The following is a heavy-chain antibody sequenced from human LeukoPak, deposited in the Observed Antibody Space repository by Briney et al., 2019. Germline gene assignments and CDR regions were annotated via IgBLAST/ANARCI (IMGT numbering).Heavy chain of an antibody. CDR3: ARGGLTQFYDSSGYWFFDL. CDR1: GYTFTNYD. J-gene: IGHJ2*01. Sequence: GASVTVSFTASGYTFTNYDINWVRQATGQGLEWMGWMNPNSGNTGYAQKFQGRVTMTRNTSISTAYMELSRLGSEDTAVYYCARGGLTQFYDSSGYWFFDLWGRGTLVTVSS. V-gene: IGHV1-8*01. CDR2: MNPNSGNT. D-gene: IGHD3-22*01.